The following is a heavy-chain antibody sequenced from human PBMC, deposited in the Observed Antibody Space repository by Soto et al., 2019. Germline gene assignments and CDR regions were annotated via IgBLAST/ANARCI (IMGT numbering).Heavy chain of an antibody. CDR1: GGTFSSYA. D-gene: IGHD3-3*01. CDR2: IIPIFGTA. J-gene: IGHJ6*02. V-gene: IGHV1-69*13. Sequence: ASVKVSCKASGGTFSSYAISWVRQAPGQGLEWMGGIIPIFGTANYAQKFQGRVTITADESTSTAYMELSSLRSEDTAVYYCARGRITIFGVVIGTDYYGMDVWGQGTTVTVSS. CDR3: ARGRITIFGVVIGTDYYGMDV.